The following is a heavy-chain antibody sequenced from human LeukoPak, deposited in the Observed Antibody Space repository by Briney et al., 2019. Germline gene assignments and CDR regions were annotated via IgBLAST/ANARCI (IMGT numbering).Heavy chain of an antibody. CDR2: ISHDGSNK. CDR3: AKDFAAFDI. J-gene: IGHJ3*02. V-gene: IGHV3-30*18. Sequence: GRSLRLSCAASGFTFSSYGMHWVRQAPGKGLEWVAVISHDGSNKYYADSVKGRFTISRDNSKNTLYLQMNSLRAEDTAVYYCAKDFAAFDIWGQGTMVTVSS. CDR1: GFTFSSYG.